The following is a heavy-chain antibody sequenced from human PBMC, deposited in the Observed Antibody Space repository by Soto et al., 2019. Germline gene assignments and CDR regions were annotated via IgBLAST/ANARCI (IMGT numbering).Heavy chain of an antibody. Sequence: SETLSLTCTVSGGSISSGGYYWSWIRQHPGKGLEWIGYIYYSGSTYYNPSLKSRVTISVDTSKNQFSLKLSSVTAADTAVYYCAREARYFDWLIDYWGQGTLVTVSS. V-gene: IGHV4-31*03. J-gene: IGHJ4*02. D-gene: IGHD3-9*01. CDR3: AREARYFDWLIDY. CDR1: GGSISSGGYY. CDR2: IYYSGST.